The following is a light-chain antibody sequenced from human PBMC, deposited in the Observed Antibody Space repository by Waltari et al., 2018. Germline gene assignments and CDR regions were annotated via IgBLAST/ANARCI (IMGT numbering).Light chain of an antibody. CDR3: YSYAGSGTWV. CDR2: EGN. CDR1: SSDVGTYNF. V-gene: IGLV2-23*01. Sequence: QSALTQPASVSGSPGQSITISCTGTSSDVGTYNFSSWYQQNPGKAPKLMIYEGNKRPSGFSNRFSGSKAGNTSSRTISGLQAEDEADYYCYSYAGSGTWVFGGGTKLTVL. J-gene: IGLJ3*02.